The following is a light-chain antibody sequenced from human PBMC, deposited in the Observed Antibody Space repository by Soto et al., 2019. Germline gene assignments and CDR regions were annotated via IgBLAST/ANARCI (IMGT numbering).Light chain of an antibody. V-gene: IGKV1-17*01. Sequence: IPLTHSPSSLSASLGERFTTNFRSSQGIRNDLGWYQQKPGKAPKRLIYSSSNLQSGVPSRFSGSGSGTEFILTISSLQPEDSATYYCLQHHSFPRTFGQGTKVDI. CDR3: LQHHSFPRT. CDR2: SSS. CDR1: QGIRND. J-gene: IGKJ1*01.